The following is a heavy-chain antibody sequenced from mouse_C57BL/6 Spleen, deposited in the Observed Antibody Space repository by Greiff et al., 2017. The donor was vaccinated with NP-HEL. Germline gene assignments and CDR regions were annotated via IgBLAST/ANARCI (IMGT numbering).Heavy chain of an antibody. CDR1: GYTFTSYW. Sequence: QVQLQQPGAELVRPGTSVKLSCKASGYTFTSYWMHWVKQRPGQGLEWIGVIDPSDSYTNYNQKFKGKATLTVDTSSSTAYMQLSSLTSEDSAVYYCAGITTVVEDAMDYWGQGTSVTVSS. V-gene: IGHV1-59*01. CDR2: IDPSDSYT. J-gene: IGHJ4*01. CDR3: AGITTVVEDAMDY. D-gene: IGHD1-1*01.